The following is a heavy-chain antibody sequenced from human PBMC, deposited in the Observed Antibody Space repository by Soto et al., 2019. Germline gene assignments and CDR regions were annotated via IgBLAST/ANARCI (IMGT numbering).Heavy chain of an antibody. Sequence: QVQLVPSGAEVKKPGASVKVSCKASGYMFSTYDINWVRQAHGQGLEWMGWLNPNSGNTGYAQKFQGRVTMTRNTSINTAYMELSSLGSDDTAVYYCARVHRYNWNDEGWFDPWGQGTLVTVSS. CDR1: GYMFSTYD. V-gene: IGHV1-8*01. CDR3: ARVHRYNWNDEGWFDP. D-gene: IGHD1-20*01. CDR2: LNPNSGNT. J-gene: IGHJ5*02.